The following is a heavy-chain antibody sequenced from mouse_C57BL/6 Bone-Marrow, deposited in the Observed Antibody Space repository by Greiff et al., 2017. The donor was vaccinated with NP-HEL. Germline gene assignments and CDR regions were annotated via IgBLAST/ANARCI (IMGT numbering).Heavy chain of an antibody. CDR3: ARRFYDGYSYWYFDV. V-gene: IGHV5-9*01. J-gene: IGHJ1*03. CDR2: ISGGGGNT. Sequence: EVKLQESGGGLVKPGGSLKLSCVASGFTFSSYTMSWVRQTPEKRLEWVATISGGGGNTSYPDSVKGRFTISRDNAKNTLYLQMSSLRSEDTSLYYCARRFYDGYSYWYFDVWGTGTTVTVSS. CDR1: GFTFSSYT. D-gene: IGHD2-3*01.